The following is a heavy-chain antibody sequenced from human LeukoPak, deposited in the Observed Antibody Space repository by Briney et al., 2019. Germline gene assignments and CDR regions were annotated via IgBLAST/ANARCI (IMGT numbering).Heavy chain of an antibody. CDR2: ISSSSSYI. V-gene: IGHV3-21*01. J-gene: IGHJ4*02. Sequence: GGSLRLSCAASGFTFSSCSMNWVRQAPGKGLEWVSSISSSSSYIYYADSVKGRFTISRDNAKNSLYLQMNSLRAEDTAVYYCASPHYDFWSGYYPLSYWGQGTLVTVSS. CDR3: ASPHYDFWSGYYPLSY. CDR1: GFTFSSCS. D-gene: IGHD3-3*01.